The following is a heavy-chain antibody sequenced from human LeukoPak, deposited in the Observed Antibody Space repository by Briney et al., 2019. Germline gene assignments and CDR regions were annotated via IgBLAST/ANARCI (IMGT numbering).Heavy chain of an antibody. V-gene: IGHV4-4*07. D-gene: IGHD2/OR15-2a*01. CDR3: ARAFGPNDAFDI. J-gene: IGHJ3*02. Sequence: PSETLSLTCTVSGGXISSYFCSWIRQPAGKGLEWIGRIYISGSTNYNPSLKSRVTMSVDTSKNQFSLKLSSVTAADTAVYYCARAFGPNDAFDIWGQGTIVTVSS. CDR2: IYISGST. CDR1: GGXISSYF.